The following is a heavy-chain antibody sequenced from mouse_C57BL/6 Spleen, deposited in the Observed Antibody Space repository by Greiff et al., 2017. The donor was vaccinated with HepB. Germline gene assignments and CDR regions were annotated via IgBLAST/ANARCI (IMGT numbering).Heavy chain of an antibody. CDR1: GYTFTSYW. J-gene: IGHJ2*01. Sequence: VQLQQPGAELVKPGASVKMSCKASGYTFTSYWITWVKQRPGQGLEWIGDIYPGSGSTNYNEKFKSKATLTVDTSSSTASMQLSSLTSEDSAVYYCARSWDYDFYYFDYWGQGTTLTVSS. D-gene: IGHD2-4*01. CDR3: ARSWDYDFYYFDY. CDR2: IYPGSGST. V-gene: IGHV1-55*01.